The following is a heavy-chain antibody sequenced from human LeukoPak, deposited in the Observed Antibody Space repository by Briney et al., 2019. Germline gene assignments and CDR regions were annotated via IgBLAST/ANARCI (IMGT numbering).Heavy chain of an antibody. CDR3: ARGLLVEGGDCGFDY. CDR2: IYTSGST. D-gene: IGHD2-21*02. Sequence: SETLSLTCSVSGDSISSGGYYWSWVRQPAGKGLEWIGRIYTSGSTTYNPSLKSRVAISVDTSTNQFSLKLSSVTAADTAVYYCARGLLVEGGDCGFDYWGQGTLVTVSS. J-gene: IGHJ4*02. CDR1: GDSISSGGYY. V-gene: IGHV4-61*02.